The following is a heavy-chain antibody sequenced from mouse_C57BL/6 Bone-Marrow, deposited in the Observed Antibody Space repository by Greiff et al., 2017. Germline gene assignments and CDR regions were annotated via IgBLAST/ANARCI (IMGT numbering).Heavy chain of an antibody. J-gene: IGHJ3*01. CDR3: TTYGYDYGFAY. CDR2: IDPENGDT. D-gene: IGHD2-4*01. Sequence: VHVKQSGAELVRPGASVKLSCTASGFNIKDDYMHWVKQRPEQGLEWIGWIDPENGDTEYASKFQGKATITADTSSNTAYLQLSSLTSEDTAVYYCTTYGYDYGFAYWGQGTLVTVSA. CDR1: GFNIKDDY. V-gene: IGHV14-4*01.